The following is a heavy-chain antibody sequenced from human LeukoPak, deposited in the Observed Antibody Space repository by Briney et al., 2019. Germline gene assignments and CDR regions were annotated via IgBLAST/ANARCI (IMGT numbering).Heavy chain of an antibody. D-gene: IGHD6-13*01. Sequence: GGSLRLSCAASGFTFSSYGMHWVRQAPGKGREWVAVISYDGSNKYYADSVKGRFTISRDNSKNTLYLQMNSLRAEDTAVYYCAKVAPSSSWPIFDYWGQGTLVTVSS. CDR3: AKVAPSSSWPIFDY. CDR1: GFTFSSYG. J-gene: IGHJ4*02. V-gene: IGHV3-30*18. CDR2: ISYDGSNK.